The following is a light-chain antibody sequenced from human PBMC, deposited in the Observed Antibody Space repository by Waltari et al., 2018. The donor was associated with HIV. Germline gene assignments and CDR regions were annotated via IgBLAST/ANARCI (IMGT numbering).Light chain of an antibody. CDR2: GAS. CDR1: QSVYSN. CDR3: QQYYDWPLT. J-gene: IGKJ4*01. Sequence: EIVMTQSPVTLSVSPGERATLSCRASQSVYSNLAWYQQKPGQAPRLVIYGASTRATGIPARFSGSGSGTEFTLTNSSLQSEDFALYYCQQYYDWPLTFGGGTKVEIK. V-gene: IGKV3-15*01.